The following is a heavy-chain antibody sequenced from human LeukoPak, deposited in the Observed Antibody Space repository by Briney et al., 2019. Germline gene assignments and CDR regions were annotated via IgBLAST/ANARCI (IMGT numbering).Heavy chain of an antibody. D-gene: IGHD2-2*01. CDR3: ARDCSSTSCQLTRRHYYYYGMDV. CDR1: GCTFSSCT. J-gene: IGHJ6*02. CDR2: IIPILGIA. V-gene: IGHV1-69*04. Sequence: VKVSCKGSGCTFSSCTISWVRQAPAQGLEWMGRIIPILGIANYAHKFQGTGTITADKSTSTAYMALSSLRSEDTAVYYWARDCSSTSCQLTRRHYYYYGMDVWGQGTTVTVSS.